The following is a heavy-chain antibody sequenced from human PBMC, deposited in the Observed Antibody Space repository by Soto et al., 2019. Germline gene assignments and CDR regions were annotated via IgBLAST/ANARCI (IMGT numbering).Heavy chain of an antibody. V-gene: IGHV1-2*04. J-gene: IGHJ1*01. D-gene: IGHD3-3*01. CDR2: INPNSGGT. CDR3: ARGGRITIVGVVTQYFQH. Sequence: ASVKVSCKASGYTFTGYYMRWVRQAPGQGLEWMGWINPNSGGTNYAQKFQGWVTMTRDTSISTAYMELSRLRSDDTAVYYCARGGRITIVGVVTQYFQHWGQGTLVTVSS. CDR1: GYTFTGYY.